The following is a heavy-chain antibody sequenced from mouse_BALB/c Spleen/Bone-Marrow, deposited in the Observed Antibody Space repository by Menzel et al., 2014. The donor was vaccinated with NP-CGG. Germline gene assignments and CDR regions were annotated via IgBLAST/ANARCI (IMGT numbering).Heavy chain of an antibody. CDR3: ARDENVGIYWYFDV. CDR1: GFTFTDYY. V-gene: IGHV7-3*02. J-gene: IGHJ1*01. Sequence: EVKLVESGGGLVQPGGSLRLSCETSGFTFTDYYMSWVRQPPGKALEWLGFIRNKAKGXTTDYSASVKGRFTISRDNSQSISYLQMNTLRAEDSATYYCARDENVGIYWYFDVWGAGTTVTVSS. CDR2: IRNKAKGXTT.